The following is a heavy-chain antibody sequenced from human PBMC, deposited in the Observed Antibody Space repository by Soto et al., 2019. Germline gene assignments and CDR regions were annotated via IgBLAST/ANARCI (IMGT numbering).Heavy chain of an antibody. Sequence: QVRLVQSGAEMGQPGASVKVSCQASGHTSRNNGISWVRQAPGQGLERMGYINANNGRTNYARTFRDRFTLTTETFTMTVHMERRNLRSEESGVYYGGRDEDQGDQRFLDSWGQGTLVTVSS. CDR1: GHTSRNNG. V-gene: IGHV1-18*01. D-gene: IGHD3-16*01. CDR3: GRDEDQGDQRFLDS. J-gene: IGHJ5*01. CDR2: INANNGRT.